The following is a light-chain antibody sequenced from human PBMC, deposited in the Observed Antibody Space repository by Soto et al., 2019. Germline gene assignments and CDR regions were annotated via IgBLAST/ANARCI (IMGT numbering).Light chain of an antibody. CDR1: QSVSSSY. J-gene: IGKJ1*01. CDR2: GAS. CDR3: QQYGSSSWT. Sequence: EIVLTQSPGTLSFSPWERATHSFMASQSVSSSYLAWYQQRPGQAPRLLIYGASSRATGIPDRFRGSGSGTDFTLTVSRLEPEDFAVYYCQQYGSSSWTFGQGTKVDIK. V-gene: IGKV3-20*01.